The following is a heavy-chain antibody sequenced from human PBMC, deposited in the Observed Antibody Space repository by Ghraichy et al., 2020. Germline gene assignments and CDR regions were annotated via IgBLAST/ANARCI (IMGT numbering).Heavy chain of an antibody. CDR3: AKDTVYCTGGVCYGPWFDP. V-gene: IGHV3-23*01. D-gene: IGHD2-8*02. Sequence: GGSLRLSCAASGFTFSSYAMSWVHQAPGKGLEWVSAISGSGGSTYYADSVKGRFTISRDNSKNTLYLQMNSLRAEDTAVYYCAKDTVYCTGGVCYGPWFDPWGQGTLVTVSS. CDR2: ISGSGGST. CDR1: GFTFSSYA. J-gene: IGHJ5*02.